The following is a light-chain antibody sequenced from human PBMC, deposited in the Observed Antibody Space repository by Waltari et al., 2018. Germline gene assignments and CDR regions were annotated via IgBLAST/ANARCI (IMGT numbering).Light chain of an antibody. Sequence: SSELTQDPAVSVALGQTVRITCQGASLRSYYASWYQQKPGQAPLLVIFDKENRPSGIPERFSGSGSGNTASLTITGAQAEDEADYYCNSRDSGGNHVVFGGGTHLTVL. CDR3: NSRDSGGNHVV. CDR1: SLRSYY. V-gene: IGLV3-19*01. CDR2: DKE. J-gene: IGLJ2*01.